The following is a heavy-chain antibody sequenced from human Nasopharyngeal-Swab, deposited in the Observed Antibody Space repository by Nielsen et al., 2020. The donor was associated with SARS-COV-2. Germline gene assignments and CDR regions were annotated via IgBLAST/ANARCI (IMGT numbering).Heavy chain of an antibody. V-gene: IGHV1-69*13. D-gene: IGHD6-19*01. Sequence: SVKVSCKASGGTFSSYAISWVRQTPGQGLEWMGGIIPIFGTANYAQKFQGRVTITADESTSTAYMELSSLRSEDTAVYYCARESKKVAGLPNYYYYGMDVWGQGTTVTVSS. CDR3: ARESKKVAGLPNYYYYGMDV. CDR1: GGTFSSYA. J-gene: IGHJ6*02. CDR2: IIPIFGTA.